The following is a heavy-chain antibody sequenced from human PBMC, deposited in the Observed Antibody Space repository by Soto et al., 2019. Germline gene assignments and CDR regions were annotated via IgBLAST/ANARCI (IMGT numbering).Heavy chain of an antibody. Sequence: GASVKVSCKASGYTFTGYYMHWVRQAPGQGLEWMGWINPNSGGTNYAQKFQGWVTMTRDTSISTAYMELSRLRSDDTAVYYCAREGVAVAGVEYYYYYYGMDVWGQGTTVTVSS. CDR1: GYTFTGYY. D-gene: IGHD6-19*01. CDR2: INPNSGGT. CDR3: AREGVAVAGVEYYYYYYGMDV. V-gene: IGHV1-2*04. J-gene: IGHJ6*02.